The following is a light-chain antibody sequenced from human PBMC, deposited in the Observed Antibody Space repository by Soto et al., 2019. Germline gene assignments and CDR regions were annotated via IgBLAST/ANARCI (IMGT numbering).Light chain of an antibody. CDR2: GAS. Sequence: EIVLTQSPGTLSLSPGERATLSCRASQSVSSSYLAWYQQKPGQAPRPLIYGASSRAIGIPDRFSGSGSGTGFTLTISRLEPEDLAVYYCQQYCSSPWTFGQGTKVEIK. J-gene: IGKJ1*01. CDR3: QQYCSSPWT. V-gene: IGKV3-20*01. CDR1: QSVSSSY.